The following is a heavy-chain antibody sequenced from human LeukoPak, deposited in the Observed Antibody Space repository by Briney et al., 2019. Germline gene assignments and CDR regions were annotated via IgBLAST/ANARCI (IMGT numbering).Heavy chain of an antibody. Sequence: GGSLRLSCAASRFTSSSYSMNWVRQAPGKGLEWVSSISSSSSYIYYADSVKGRFTISRDNAKNSLYLQMNSLRAEDTAVYYCARESRYCSGGSCYFDAFDIWGQGTMVTVSS. V-gene: IGHV3-21*01. CDR1: RFTSSSYS. D-gene: IGHD2-15*01. CDR2: ISSSSSYI. CDR3: ARESRYCSGGSCYFDAFDI. J-gene: IGHJ3*02.